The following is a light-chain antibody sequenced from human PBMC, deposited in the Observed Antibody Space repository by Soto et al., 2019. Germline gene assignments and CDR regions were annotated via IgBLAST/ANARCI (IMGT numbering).Light chain of an antibody. V-gene: IGLV2-18*02. CDR2: AVS. CDR3: SSYTNSNTRACV. CDR1: SSDVGAYIS. J-gene: IGLJ1*01. Sequence: QSALTQPRSVSGSPGQSVTISCTGTSSDVGAYISVSWYQQPPGTAPKLIIYAVSNRPSGVSNRFSGSKSGNTASLTISGLQAEDEAEYYCSSYTNSNTRACVFGTGTKVTV.